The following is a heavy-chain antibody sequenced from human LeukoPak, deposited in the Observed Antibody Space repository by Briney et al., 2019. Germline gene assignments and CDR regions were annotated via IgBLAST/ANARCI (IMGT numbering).Heavy chain of an antibody. CDR1: GFTFSSYW. D-gene: IGHD1-7*01. V-gene: IGHV3-74*01. J-gene: IGHJ4*02. CDR3: ANLDWNYGDDY. Sequence: GGSLRLSCAAPGFTFSSYWMHWVRQAPGKGLVWVSRINSDGSSTSYADSVKGRFTISRDNAKNTLYLQMNSLRAEDTAVYYCANLDWNYGDDYWGQGTLVTVSS. CDR2: INSDGSST.